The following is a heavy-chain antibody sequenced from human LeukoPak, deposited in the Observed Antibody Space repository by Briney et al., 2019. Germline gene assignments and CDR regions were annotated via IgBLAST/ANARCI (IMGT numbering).Heavy chain of an antibody. V-gene: IGHV4-39*07. D-gene: IGHD3-10*01. Sequence: SETLSLTCTVSGGSISSSSYYWGWIRQPPGKGLEWIGSIYYSGSTYYNPSLKSRVTISVDTSKNQFSLKLSSVTAADTAVYYCARDIGVRGVMGESDYWGQGTLVTVSS. CDR2: IYYSGST. J-gene: IGHJ4*02. CDR1: GGSISSSSYY. CDR3: ARDIGVRGVMGESDY.